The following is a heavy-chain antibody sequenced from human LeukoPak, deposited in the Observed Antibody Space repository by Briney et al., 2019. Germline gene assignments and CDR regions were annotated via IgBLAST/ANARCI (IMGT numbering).Heavy chain of an antibody. D-gene: IGHD6-13*01. V-gene: IGHV4-59*01. Sequence: SETLSLTCTVSGGSISSYYWSWIRQPPGKGLEWIVYIYYSGSTNYNPSLKSRVTISVDTSKNQFSLKLSSVTAADTAVYYCARDLRGPGKPAAETGVDWFDPWGQGTLVTVSS. CDR1: GGSISSYY. CDR2: IYYSGST. J-gene: IGHJ5*02. CDR3: ARDLRGPGKPAAETGVDWFDP.